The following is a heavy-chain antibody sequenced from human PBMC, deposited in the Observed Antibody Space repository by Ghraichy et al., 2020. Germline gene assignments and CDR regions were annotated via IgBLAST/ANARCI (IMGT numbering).Heavy chain of an antibody. CDR3: ASATRLYSSSWSYYYYYGMDV. CDR1: GYSFTSYW. J-gene: IGHJ6*02. V-gene: IGHV5-51*01. D-gene: IGHD6-13*01. Sequence: GESLNISCKGSGYSFTSYWISWVRQMPGKGLEWMGIIYPGDSDTRYSPSFQGQVTISADKSISTAYLQWSSLKASDTAMYYCASATRLYSSSWSYYYYYGMDVWGQGTTVTVSS. CDR2: IYPGDSDT.